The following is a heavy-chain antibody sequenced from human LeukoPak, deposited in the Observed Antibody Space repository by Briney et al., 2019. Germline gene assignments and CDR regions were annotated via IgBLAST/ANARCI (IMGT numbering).Heavy chain of an antibody. Sequence: SVKVSCKASGGTFSSYAISWVRQAPGQGLEWMGGIIPIFGTANYAQKFQGRVTITADESTSTAYMELSSLRSEDTAVYYCARDIVVVPAGPSRYFDLWGRGTLVTVSS. CDR2: IIPIFGTA. CDR1: GGTFSSYA. J-gene: IGHJ2*01. D-gene: IGHD2-2*01. CDR3: ARDIVVVPAGPSRYFDL. V-gene: IGHV1-69*13.